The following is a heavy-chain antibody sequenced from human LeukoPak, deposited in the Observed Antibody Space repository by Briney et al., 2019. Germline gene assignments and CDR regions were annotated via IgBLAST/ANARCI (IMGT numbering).Heavy chain of an antibody. V-gene: IGHV4-59*08. Sequence: SETLSLTCTVSGGSTSSYYRSWIRQPPGKGLEWIGYIYYSGSTNYNPSLKSRVTISVDTSKNQFSLKLSSVTAADTAVYYCASGYSGYHSRSGLDYWGQGTLVTVSS. CDR1: GGSTSSYY. J-gene: IGHJ4*02. D-gene: IGHD5-12*01. CDR2: IYYSGST. CDR3: ASGYSGYHSRSGLDY.